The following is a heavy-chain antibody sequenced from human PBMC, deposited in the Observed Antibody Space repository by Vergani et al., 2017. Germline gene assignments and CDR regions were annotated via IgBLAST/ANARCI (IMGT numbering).Heavy chain of an antibody. J-gene: IGHJ6*03. D-gene: IGHD6-13*01. CDR2: ISSSSSYI. Sequence: EVQLVESGGGLVKPGGSLRLSCAASGFTFSSYSMNWVRQAPGKGLEWASSISSSSSYIYYADSVKGRFTISRDNAKNSLYLQMNSLRAEDKAVYYCARVVEQPWDYYYYMDVWGKGTTVTVSS. V-gene: IGHV3-21*01. CDR1: GFTFSSYS. CDR3: ARVVEQPWDYYYYMDV.